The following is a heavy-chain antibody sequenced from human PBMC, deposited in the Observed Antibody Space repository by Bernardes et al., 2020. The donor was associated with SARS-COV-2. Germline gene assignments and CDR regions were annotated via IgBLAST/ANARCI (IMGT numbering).Heavy chain of an antibody. CDR2: LYSGGST. CDR3: ARDCGAAAARTCYYYYGMDV. D-gene: IGHD6-13*01. V-gene: IGHV3-66*02. Sequence: GGSLLLSCAASGFTVRSTYMSWVRQAPGPGLAWVSVLYSGGSTYYADSVKGRFTISRDNSKNTLYLQMNSLRAEDTAVYYCARDCGAAAARTCYYYYGMDVWGQGTTVTVS. CDR1: GFTVRSTY. J-gene: IGHJ6*02.